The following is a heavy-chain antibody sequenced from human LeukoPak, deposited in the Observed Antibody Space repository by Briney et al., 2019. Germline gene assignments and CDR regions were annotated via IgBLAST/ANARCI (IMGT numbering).Heavy chain of an antibody. CDR1: GFTFSGSA. V-gene: IGHV3-73*01. Sequence: GGSLRLSCAASGFTFSGSAMHWVRQASGKGLEWVGRIRSKANSYATAYAASVKGSLTISRDDSKNTAYLQMNSLKTEDTAVYYCTSREDIVVVPAAMIGYYYYYMDVWGKGTTVTVSS. J-gene: IGHJ6*03. CDR3: TSREDIVVVPAAMIGYYYYYMDV. CDR2: IRSKANSYAT. D-gene: IGHD2-2*01.